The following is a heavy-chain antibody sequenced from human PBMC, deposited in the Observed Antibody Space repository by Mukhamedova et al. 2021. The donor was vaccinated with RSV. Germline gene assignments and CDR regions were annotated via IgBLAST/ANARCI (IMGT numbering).Heavy chain of an antibody. Sequence: YLGDSVKGRFTISRDNSKNTLYLQMNSLRAEDTAVYYCTSTYDSSGYFLRWGQGTLVTVSS. J-gene: IGHJ4*02. D-gene: IGHD3-22*01. CDR3: TSTYDSSGYFLR. V-gene: IGHV3-53*01.